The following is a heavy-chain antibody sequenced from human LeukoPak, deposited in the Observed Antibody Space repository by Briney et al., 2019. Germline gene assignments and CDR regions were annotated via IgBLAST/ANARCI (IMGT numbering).Heavy chain of an antibody. V-gene: IGHV1-8*01. Sequence: ASVKVSCKASGYTFTSYDINWVRQATGQGLEWMGWMNPNSGNTGYAQKFQGRVTMTRNTSISTAYMELSSLRSEDTAVYYCARSPPRTGDSYWYFDLWGRGTLVTVSS. D-gene: IGHD7-27*01. CDR3: ARSPPRTGDSYWYFDL. J-gene: IGHJ2*01. CDR1: GYTFTSYD. CDR2: MNPNSGNT.